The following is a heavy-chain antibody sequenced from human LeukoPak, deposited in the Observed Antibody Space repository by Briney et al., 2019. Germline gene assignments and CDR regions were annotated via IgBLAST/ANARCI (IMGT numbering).Heavy chain of an antibody. J-gene: IGHJ4*02. V-gene: IGHV3-30*01. CDR3: ARAFRYKWNGLFDY. CDR2: ISDDGSIK. CDR1: GFTFSSYD. D-gene: IGHD1-1*01. Sequence: GRSLRLSCAASGFTFSSYDMHWVRQAPGKGLEWVVLISDDGSIKYYADSVKGRFTISRDNSKNTLYLQMNRLGPEDTAVYFCARAFRYKWNGLFDYWGQGALVTVSS.